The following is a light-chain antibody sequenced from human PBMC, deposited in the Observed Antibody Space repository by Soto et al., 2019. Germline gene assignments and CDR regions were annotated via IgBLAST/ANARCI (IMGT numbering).Light chain of an antibody. Sequence: DIQMTQSPSSLSASIGDRVTITCRASHDISNFLAWFQQKPGKGPKSLISAASSLQSGVPSKFSGSGSWTDFTLTISSLQPEDSATSYCQPYRSYPFTFGQGTRLEIK. CDR1: HDISNF. CDR3: QPYRSYPFT. CDR2: AAS. V-gene: IGKV1-16*02. J-gene: IGKJ5*01.